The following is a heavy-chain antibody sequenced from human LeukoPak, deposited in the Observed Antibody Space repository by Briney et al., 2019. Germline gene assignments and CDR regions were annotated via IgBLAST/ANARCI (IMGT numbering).Heavy chain of an antibody. V-gene: IGHV1-24*01. D-gene: IGHD1-1*01. Sequence: ASVKVSGKVSGYTLTELSMHWVRQAPGKGLEWMGGFDPEDGETIYAQKFQGRVTMTEDTSTDTAYMELSSLRSEDTAVYYCATVNRNDRVMDVWGQGTTVTVSS. J-gene: IGHJ6*02. CDR1: GYTLTELS. CDR3: ATVNRNDRVMDV. CDR2: FDPEDGET.